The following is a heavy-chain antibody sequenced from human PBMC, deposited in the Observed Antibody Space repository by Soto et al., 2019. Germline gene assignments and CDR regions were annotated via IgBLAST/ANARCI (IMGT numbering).Heavy chain of an antibody. D-gene: IGHD3-22*01. CDR2: INAGNGNT. CDR1: GYTFTSYA. CDR3: ARGSGYYYWDDY. V-gene: IGHV1-3*01. Sequence: ASVTVSCKSSGYTFTSYAMHWVRQPPGQRLEWMGWINAGNGNTKYSQKFQGRVTITTDTSASTAYMELSSLRYEDTAVYYGARGSGYYYWDDYWGQGTLVTVSS. J-gene: IGHJ4*02.